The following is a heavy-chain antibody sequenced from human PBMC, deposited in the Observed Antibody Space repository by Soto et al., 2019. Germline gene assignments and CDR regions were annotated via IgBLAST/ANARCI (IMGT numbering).Heavy chain of an antibody. J-gene: IGHJ4*01. D-gene: IGHD2-21*02. CDR1: GGSVSSVTYY. V-gene: IGHV4-61*01. CDR3: ARDRVTTPRFYDY. Sequence: WETLSLTCTVSGGSVSSVTYYWSWIRQPPGKGLEWIGYIYYNGRTTYNPSLESRVTMSVDTSKNQFSLKLTSVTAADTAVYYCARDRVTTPRFYDYWGRGTLVTVS. CDR2: IYYNGRT.